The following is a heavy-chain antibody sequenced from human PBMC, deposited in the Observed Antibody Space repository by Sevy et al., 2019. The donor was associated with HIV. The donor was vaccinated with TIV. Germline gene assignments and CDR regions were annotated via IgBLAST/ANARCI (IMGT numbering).Heavy chain of an antibody. CDR2: IHASGST. CDR3: ARERGSNILTLGLDF. J-gene: IGHJ4*02. Sequence: LTCTVSAGSISSDSYFWNWIRQPAGKGLEWIGRIHASGSTIYNPSLKSRVTMSVDKSKSQFSLRLTSVTAADTAVYFCARERGSNILTLGLDFWGQGSLVTVSS. D-gene: IGHD3-9*01. CDR1: AGSISSDSYF. V-gene: IGHV4-61*02.